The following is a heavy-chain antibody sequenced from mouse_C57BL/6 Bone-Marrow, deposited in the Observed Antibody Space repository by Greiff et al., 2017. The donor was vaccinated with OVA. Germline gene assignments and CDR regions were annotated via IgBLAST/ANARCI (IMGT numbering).Heavy chain of an antibody. D-gene: IGHD1-1*01. CDR3: ARRAYYGSSYRDYAMDY. CDR1: GFTFSSYG. J-gene: IGHJ4*01. V-gene: IGHV5-6*01. Sequence: EVQLVESGGDLVKPGGSLKLSCAASGFTFSSYGMSWVRQTPDKRLEWVATISSGGSYTYYPDSVKGRFTISRDNAKNTLYLQMSSLKSEDTAMYYCARRAYYGSSYRDYAMDYWGQGTSVTVSS. CDR2: ISSGGSYT.